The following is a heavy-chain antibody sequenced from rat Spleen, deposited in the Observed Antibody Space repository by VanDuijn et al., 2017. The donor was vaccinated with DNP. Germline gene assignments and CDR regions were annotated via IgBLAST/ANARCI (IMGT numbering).Heavy chain of an antibody. Sequence: EVQLVESGGGLVQAGRSLKLSCTASGFTFSDYAMAWVRQSPKKGLELVAYISYAGGSTYHGDSVKGRFTISRDNAESTLYLQMNSLRSEDMATYFCARHGRRVFDYWGQGVMVTVSS. CDR2: ISYAGGST. J-gene: IGHJ2*01. V-gene: IGHV5-22*01. D-gene: IGHD1-11*01. CDR3: ARHGRRVFDY. CDR1: GFTFSDYA.